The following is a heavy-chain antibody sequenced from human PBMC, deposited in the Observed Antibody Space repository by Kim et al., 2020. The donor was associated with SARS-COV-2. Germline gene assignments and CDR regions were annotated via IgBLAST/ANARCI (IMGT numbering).Heavy chain of an antibody. J-gene: IGHJ5*02. V-gene: IGHV1-69*04. D-gene: IGHD2-15*01. Sequence: SVKVSCKASGGTFSSYAISWVRQAPGQGLEWMGRIIPIFGIANYAQKFQGRVTITADKSTSTAYMELSSLRSEDTAVYYCARGGIGINHNNWFDPWGQGGLGAVSA. CDR3: ARGGIGINHNNWFDP. CDR2: IIPIFGIA. CDR1: GGTFSSYA.